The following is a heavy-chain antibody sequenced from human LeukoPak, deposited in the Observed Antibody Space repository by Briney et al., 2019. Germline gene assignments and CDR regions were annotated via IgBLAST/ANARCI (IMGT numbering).Heavy chain of an antibody. CDR3: ARDHRLSGSYFLDY. Sequence: SETLSLTCTVSGGSISSGYYYWSWIRQPPGKGLEYIGYIYYGGTYYNPSLKSRVTISVDTSKNQFSLKLSSVTAADTAEYYCARDHRLSGSYFLDYWGQGTLVTVSS. CDR2: IYYGGT. V-gene: IGHV4-30-4*01. D-gene: IGHD1-26*01. J-gene: IGHJ4*02. CDR1: GGSISSGYYY.